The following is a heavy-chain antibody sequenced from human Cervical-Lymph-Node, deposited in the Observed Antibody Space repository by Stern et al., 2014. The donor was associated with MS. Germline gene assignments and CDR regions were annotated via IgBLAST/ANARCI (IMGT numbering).Heavy chain of an antibody. CDR1: GGSISSGGYY. Sequence: QVQLQESGPGLVKPSQSLSLTCTVSGGSISSGGYYWSWIRQHPGKGLEWIGYMYYRGNTYYNPSLKSRVTISVDTSKNQFSLKLSSVTAADTAVYYCARGLTVKYYYGMDVWGQGTTVTVSS. CDR2: MYYRGNT. V-gene: IGHV4-31*03. J-gene: IGHJ6*02. CDR3: ARGLTVKYYYGMDV. D-gene: IGHD2/OR15-2a*01.